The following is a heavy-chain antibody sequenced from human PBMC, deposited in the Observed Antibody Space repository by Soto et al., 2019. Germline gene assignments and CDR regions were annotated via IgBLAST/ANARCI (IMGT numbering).Heavy chain of an antibody. D-gene: IGHD6-13*01. CDR1: GGSISSGGYY. CDR2: IYYSGST. CDR3: ARDAYSAPWYFDY. Sequence: QVQLQESGPGLVKPSQTLSLTCTVSGGSISSGGYYWSWIRQHPGKGLEWIGYIYYSGSTYYNPSLKSRVTISVDTSKNQFSLKLSSVTAADTDVYYCARDAYSAPWYFDYWGQGTLVTVSS. V-gene: IGHV4-31*03. J-gene: IGHJ4*02.